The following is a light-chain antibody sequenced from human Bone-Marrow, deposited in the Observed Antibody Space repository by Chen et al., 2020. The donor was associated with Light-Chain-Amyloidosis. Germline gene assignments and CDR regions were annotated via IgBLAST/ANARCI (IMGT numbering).Light chain of an antibody. CDR3: SSYAGDNNYVV. CDR1: SGDVGRYNY. Sequence: QSALTQLPSASGPPGQSVTISCPGTSGDVGRYNYVSWYQQNPGKAPNLMIYEVTKRPSGVPDRFSGSKSGNTASLTVSGLQADDEADYYCSSYAGDNNYVVFGGGTKLTGL. CDR2: EVT. J-gene: IGLJ2*01. V-gene: IGLV2-8*01.